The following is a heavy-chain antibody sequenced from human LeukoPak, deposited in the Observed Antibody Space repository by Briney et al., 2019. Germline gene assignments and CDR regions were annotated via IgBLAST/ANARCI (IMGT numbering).Heavy chain of an antibody. V-gene: IGHV4-61*02. J-gene: IGHJ4*02. CDR3: ARSGAGRWFGELLHYFDY. Sequence: SETLSLTCTVSGGSISSGSYYWSWIRQPAGKGLEWIGRIYTSGSTNCNPSLKSRVTISVDTSKNQFSLKLSSVTAADTAVYYCARSGAGRWFGELLHYFDYWGQGTLVTVSS. D-gene: IGHD3-10*01. CDR2: IYTSGST. CDR1: GGSISSGSYY.